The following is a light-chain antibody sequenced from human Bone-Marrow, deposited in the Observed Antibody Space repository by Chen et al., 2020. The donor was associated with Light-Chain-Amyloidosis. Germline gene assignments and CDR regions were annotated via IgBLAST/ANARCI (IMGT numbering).Light chain of an antibody. CDR1: QTISSNY. V-gene: IGKV3-20*01. Sequence: EIVLTQSPGTLSLSPGEGANLSCRASQTISSNYLTWYQQKFGQAPRLLIYGSSSRATGIPDSFPGSGSGTDFTLTINRLEPEDFAMYYCQQYGTSPLTFGGRTKVEIK. CDR3: QQYGTSPLT. CDR2: GSS. J-gene: IGKJ4*01.